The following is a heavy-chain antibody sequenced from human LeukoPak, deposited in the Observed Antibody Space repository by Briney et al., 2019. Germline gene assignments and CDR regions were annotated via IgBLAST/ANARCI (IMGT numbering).Heavy chain of an antibody. CDR3: ARDLSWTLTGYLGYYGMDV. Sequence: ASVKVSCKASGYTFTGYYMHWVRQAPGQGLEWIGWINPNSGGTNYAQKFQGRVTMTRDTSISTAYMELSRLRSDDTAVYYCARDLSWTLTGYLGYYGMDVWGQGTTVTVSS. D-gene: IGHD3-9*01. V-gene: IGHV1-2*02. CDR1: GYTFTGYY. CDR2: INPNSGGT. J-gene: IGHJ6*02.